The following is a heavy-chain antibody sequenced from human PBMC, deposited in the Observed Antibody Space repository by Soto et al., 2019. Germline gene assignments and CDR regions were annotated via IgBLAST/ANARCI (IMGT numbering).Heavy chain of an antibody. J-gene: IGHJ5*02. D-gene: IGHD6-13*01. CDR2: IYYSGST. V-gene: IGHV4-39*01. CDR1: GGSISSSSYY. CDR3: ARHGDSSSWYWFDP. Sequence: SETLSLTCPVSGGSISSSSYYWGWIRQPPGKGLEWIGSIYYSGSTYYNPSLKSRVTISVDTSKNQFSLKLSSVTAADTAVYYCARHGDSSSWYWFDPWGQGTLVTVSS.